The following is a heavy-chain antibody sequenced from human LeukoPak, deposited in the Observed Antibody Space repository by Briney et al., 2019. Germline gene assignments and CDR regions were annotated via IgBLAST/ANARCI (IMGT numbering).Heavy chain of an antibody. V-gene: IGHV3-23*01. J-gene: IGHJ4*01. Sequence: TGGSLRLSCAASGFTFDTYAMAWVRQAPGKGLQWVSTLTGRGDTTYYAESLKGRFTISRDSSKNTVYLQMNSLRVDDTAVYYCARDYGYTPYYFDYWGQGTLVTVSS. CDR1: GFTFDTYA. D-gene: IGHD5-18*01. CDR2: LTGRGDTT. CDR3: ARDYGYTPYYFDY.